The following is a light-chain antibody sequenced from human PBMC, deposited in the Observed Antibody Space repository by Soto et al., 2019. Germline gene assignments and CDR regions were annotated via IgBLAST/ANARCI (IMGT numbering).Light chain of an antibody. Sequence: QSVLTQPPSVSGAPGQRVTISCTGSNSNIGEGHNVHWYQQLPGTAPTLIISDNSNRPSGVPDRFSGSKSGTTASLAITGLQAEDEADYFCQSYASSLNCLYVFGNGTKVTVL. CDR3: QSYASSLNCLYV. CDR2: DNS. V-gene: IGLV1-40*01. CDR1: NSNIGEGHN. J-gene: IGLJ1*01.